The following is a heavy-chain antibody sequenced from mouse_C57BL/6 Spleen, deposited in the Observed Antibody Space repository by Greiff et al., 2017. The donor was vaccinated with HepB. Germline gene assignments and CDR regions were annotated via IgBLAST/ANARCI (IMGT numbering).Heavy chain of an antibody. CDR3: ARSRDYYGSSYWYFDV. J-gene: IGHJ1*03. CDR1: GYAFTNYL. CDR2: INPGSGGS. D-gene: IGHD1-1*01. Sequence: QVQLKQSGAELVRPGTSVKVSCKASGYAFTNYLIEWVKQRPGQGLEWIGVINPGSGGSNYNEKFKGKATLTADKSSSTAYMQLSSLTSEDSAVYFCARSRDYYGSSYWYFDVWGTGTTVTVSS. V-gene: IGHV1-54*01.